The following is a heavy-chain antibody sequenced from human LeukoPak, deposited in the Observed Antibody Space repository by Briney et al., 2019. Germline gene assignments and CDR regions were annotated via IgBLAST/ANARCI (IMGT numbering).Heavy chain of an antibody. D-gene: IGHD5-12*01. V-gene: IGHV3-15*01. CDR2: IKSKTDGGTT. CDR1: GFTFSNAW. J-gene: IGHJ4*02. Sequence: GGSLRLSCAASGFTFSNAWMSWVRQAPGKGLEWVGRIKSKTDGGTTDYAALVKGRFTISRDDSKNTLYLQMNSLKTEDTAVYYCTTADSGYDELDYWGQGTLVTVSS. CDR3: TTADSGYDELDY.